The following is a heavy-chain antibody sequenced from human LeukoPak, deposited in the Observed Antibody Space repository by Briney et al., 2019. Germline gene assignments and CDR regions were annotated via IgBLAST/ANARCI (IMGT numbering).Heavy chain of an antibody. D-gene: IGHD3-9*01. V-gene: IGHV1-18*01. CDR2: VSAYSDDR. CDR3: AKGDILTPGEGMNV. J-gene: IGHJ6*02. Sequence: GASVKVSCKASGYTFTNYGIHWVRQAPGLGLEWLGWVSAYSDDRNYAQRFQGRVTMSTDTSTYTAYMELRNLRSDDTAVYYCAKGDILTPGEGMNVWGQGTTVTVSS. CDR1: GYTFTNYG.